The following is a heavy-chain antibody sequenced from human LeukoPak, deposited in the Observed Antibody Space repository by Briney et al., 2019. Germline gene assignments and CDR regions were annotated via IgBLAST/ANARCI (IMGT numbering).Heavy chain of an antibody. Sequence: SKTLSLTCTVSGGSVSSGTYYWSWIRQPPGKGLECIGYIYYSGSTNYNPSLKSRVTISVDTSKNQFSLKLSSVTAADTAVYYCARQDSRDAFDIWGQGTMVTVSS. CDR2: IYYSGST. V-gene: IGHV4-61*01. CDR1: GGSVSSGTYY. CDR3: ARQDSRDAFDI. D-gene: IGHD3/OR15-3a*01. J-gene: IGHJ3*02.